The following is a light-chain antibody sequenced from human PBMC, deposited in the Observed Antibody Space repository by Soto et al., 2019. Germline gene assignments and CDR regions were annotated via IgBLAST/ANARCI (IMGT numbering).Light chain of an antibody. V-gene: IGKV3-20*01. Sequence: ESVLPHSPGTLSLSPGERATLSCRASLTISDNYLAWYQQKAGQAPRLVIFGASSRATGIPDRFSASGSGTDFTLTISRLEPEDFAVYYCQQYSMAPLTFGQGTKVDIK. CDR2: GAS. CDR3: QQYSMAPLT. J-gene: IGKJ1*01. CDR1: LTISDNY.